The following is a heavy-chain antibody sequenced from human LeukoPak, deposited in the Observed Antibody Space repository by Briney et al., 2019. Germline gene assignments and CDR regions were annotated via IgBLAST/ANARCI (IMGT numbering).Heavy chain of an antibody. D-gene: IGHD3-3*01. Sequence: PSETLSLTCTVSGSPIRNSYWSWVRHSAGTGMQWIGRIHGTLGSTNHNPSLKSRVVMSLDTSSNQFSLRLSAMSAADTATYYCARIFDRDIWGQGTLVTVSP. CDR1: GSPIRNSY. CDR2: IHGTLGST. CDR3: ARIFDRDI. V-gene: IGHV4-4*07. J-gene: IGHJ3*02.